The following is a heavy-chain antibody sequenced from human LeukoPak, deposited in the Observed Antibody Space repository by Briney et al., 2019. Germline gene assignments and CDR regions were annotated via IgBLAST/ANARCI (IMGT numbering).Heavy chain of an antibody. V-gene: IGHV4-34*01. CDR3: ARGFRTTVTIRYYYMDV. Sequence: SETLSLTCAVYGGSFSGYYWSWIRQPPGKGLEWIGEINHSGSTNYNPSLKSRVTISVDTYKNQFSLKLSSVTAADTAVYYCARGFRTTVTIRYYYMDVWGKGTTVTVSS. CDR1: GGSFSGYY. CDR2: INHSGST. D-gene: IGHD4-17*01. J-gene: IGHJ6*03.